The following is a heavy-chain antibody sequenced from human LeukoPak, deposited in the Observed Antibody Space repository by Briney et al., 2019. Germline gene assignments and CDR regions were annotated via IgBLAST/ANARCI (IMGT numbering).Heavy chain of an antibody. Sequence: GGSLRLSCAASGFTFSSYGMNWVRQAPGKGLEWVACMRSKGSIRSYADSAKGRFTISSDNAKNSLYLQMDSLRVEDMDVYYCERGAAGGMYYWSDPLGQGTLVTVSS. CDR2: MRSKGSIR. V-gene: IGHV3-48*03. J-gene: IGHJ5*02. CDR3: ERGAAGGMYYWSDP. D-gene: IGHD2-8*01. CDR1: GFTFSSYG.